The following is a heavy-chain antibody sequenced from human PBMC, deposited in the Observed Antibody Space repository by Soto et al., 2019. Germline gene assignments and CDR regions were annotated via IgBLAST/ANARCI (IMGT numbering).Heavy chain of an antibody. CDR1: GYTLTELS. CDR3: ATSRAGPTSEYSGYEFFDY. V-gene: IGHV1-24*01. J-gene: IGHJ4*02. D-gene: IGHD5-12*01. Sequence: GASVKVSCKVSGYTLTELSMHWVRQAPGKGLEWMGGFDPEDGETIYAQKFQGRVTMTEDTSTDTAYMELSSLRSEDTAVYYCATSRAGPTSEYSGYEFFDYWGKGTLVTVSS. CDR2: FDPEDGET.